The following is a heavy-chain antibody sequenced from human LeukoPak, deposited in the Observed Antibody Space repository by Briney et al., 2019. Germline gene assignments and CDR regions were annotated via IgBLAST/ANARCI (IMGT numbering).Heavy chain of an antibody. D-gene: IGHD3-22*01. CDR3: AXGGSSGYYLAY. CDR1: GFKVSTNY. J-gene: IGHJ4*02. V-gene: IGHV3-53*01. CDR2: IYSGGSL. Sequence: PGGSLRLSCAASGFKVSTNYMSWVRQAPGKGLEWVSVIYSGGSLYYADSVKGRFTISRDNSKNTLYLQMSNLRAEDTAVYYCAXGGSSGYYLAYWGQGTLVTVSS.